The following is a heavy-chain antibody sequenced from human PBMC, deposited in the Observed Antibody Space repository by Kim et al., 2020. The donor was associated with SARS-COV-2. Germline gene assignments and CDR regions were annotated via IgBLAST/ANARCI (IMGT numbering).Heavy chain of an antibody. D-gene: IGHD5-12*01. Sequence: GGSLRLSCAASGFTFSSYGMHWVRQAPGKGLEWVAVIWYDGSNKYYADSVKGRFTISRDNSMNTLYLQMNSLRAEDTAVYYCARDRRDGYNLDYWGQGTLVTVSS. CDR2: IWYDGSNK. V-gene: IGHV3-33*01. J-gene: IGHJ4*02. CDR1: GFTFSSYG. CDR3: ARDRRDGYNLDY.